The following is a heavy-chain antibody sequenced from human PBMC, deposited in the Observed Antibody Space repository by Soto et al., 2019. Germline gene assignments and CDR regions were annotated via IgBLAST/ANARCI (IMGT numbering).Heavy chain of an antibody. CDR3: ARDLRGDQSYYYYYGIDV. Sequence: GGSLRLSCAASGFTFSSYAMHWVRQAPGKGLEWVAVISYDGSNKYYADSVKGRFTISRDNSKNTLYLQMNSLRAEDTAVCYCARDLRGDQSYYYYYGIDVWGQGTTVTVSS. CDR1: GFTFSSYA. V-gene: IGHV3-30-3*01. J-gene: IGHJ6*02. CDR2: ISYDGSNK. D-gene: IGHD2-21*02.